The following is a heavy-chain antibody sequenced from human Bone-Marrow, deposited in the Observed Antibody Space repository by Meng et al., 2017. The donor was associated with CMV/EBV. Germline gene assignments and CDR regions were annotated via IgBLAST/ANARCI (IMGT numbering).Heavy chain of an antibody. CDR1: GGSISSSSYY. CDR2: IYYSGST. J-gene: IGHJ6*02. D-gene: IGHD2-2*01. Sequence: SETLSLTCTVSGGSISSSSYYWGWIRQPPGKGLEWIGSIYYSGSTYYNPSLKSRVTISVDTSKNQFSLKLSSVTAADTAVYYCARGEYQLLSNYYYYYGMDVWGQGTTVTVSS. V-gene: IGHV4-39*07. CDR3: ARGEYQLLSNYYYYYGMDV.